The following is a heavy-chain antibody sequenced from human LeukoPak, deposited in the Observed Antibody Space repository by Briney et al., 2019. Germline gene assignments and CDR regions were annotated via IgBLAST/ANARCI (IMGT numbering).Heavy chain of an antibody. D-gene: IGHD3-22*01. J-gene: IGHJ5*02. Sequence: SVKVSCKASGGTFSSYAISWVRQAPGQGLEWMGGIIPIFGTANYAQKFQGRVTITADKSTSTAYMELSSLRSEDTAVYYCARDFRPYYYDSSEGFDPWGQGTLVTVSS. CDR2: IIPIFGTA. CDR3: ARDFRPYYYDSSEGFDP. V-gene: IGHV1-69*06. CDR1: GGTFSSYA.